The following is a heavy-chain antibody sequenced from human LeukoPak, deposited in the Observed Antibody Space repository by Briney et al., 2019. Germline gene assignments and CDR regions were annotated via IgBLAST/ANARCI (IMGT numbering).Heavy chain of an antibody. Sequence: GRSLRLSCAASGFTFSDYGIHWVRQAPGKGLEWVAVISYDGSDKYYADSVRGRFTISRDNSKNTLYVQMNGLRPEDTAVYFCAKDRNIAVVGSPRWGMDVWGQGTTVTVSS. J-gene: IGHJ6*02. CDR3: AKDRNIAVVGSPRWGMDV. CDR2: ISYDGSDK. V-gene: IGHV3-30*18. D-gene: IGHD6-19*01. CDR1: GFTFSDYG.